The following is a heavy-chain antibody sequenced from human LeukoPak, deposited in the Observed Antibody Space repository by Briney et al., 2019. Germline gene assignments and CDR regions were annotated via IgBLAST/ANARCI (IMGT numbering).Heavy chain of an antibody. CDR1: AFSFTIYA. CDR3: AKDRSGYGSSYDFDY. Sequence: GGSLRLSFAASAFSFTIYATSWVRQAPGKGREWVASISPNSGIYSAASGTGRFTISSDNSKNTLFLQMNSLRAEDTAVYYCAKDRSGYGSSYDFDYWGQGTLVTVSS. D-gene: IGHD6-13*01. V-gene: IGHV3-23*01. J-gene: IGHJ4*02. CDR2: ISPNSGI.